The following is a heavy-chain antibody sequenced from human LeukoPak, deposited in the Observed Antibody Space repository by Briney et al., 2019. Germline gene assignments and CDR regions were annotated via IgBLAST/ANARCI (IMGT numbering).Heavy chain of an antibody. J-gene: IGHJ4*02. CDR1: GYTLTELS. Sequence: ASVKVSCKVSGYTLTELSMHWVRQAPGKGLEWMGGFDPEDGETIYAQKFQGRVTMTEDTSTDTAYMELSSLRSEDTAVYYCATSDLRITMVRGVPTPKKNGFDYWGQGTLVTVSS. CDR3: ATSDLRITMVRGVPTPKKNGFDY. CDR2: FDPEDGET. V-gene: IGHV1-24*01. D-gene: IGHD3-10*01.